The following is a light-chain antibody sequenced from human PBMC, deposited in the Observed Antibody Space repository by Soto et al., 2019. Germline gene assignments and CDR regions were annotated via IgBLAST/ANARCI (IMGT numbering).Light chain of an antibody. CDR2: LNSDGSH. Sequence: QLVLTQSPSASASLGASVKLTCTLSSGHSSYAIAWHQQHPEKGPRYLMKLNSDGSHSKGDGIPDRFSGSSSGAERYLIISSLQSEDEADYYCQTWGTGIHVFGTGTKLTVL. CDR1: SGHSSYA. CDR3: QTWGTGIHV. J-gene: IGLJ1*01. V-gene: IGLV4-69*01.